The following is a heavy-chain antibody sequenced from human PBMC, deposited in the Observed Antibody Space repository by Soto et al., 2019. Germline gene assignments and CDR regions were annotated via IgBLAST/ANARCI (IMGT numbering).Heavy chain of an antibody. CDR3: ARSIAARLNWFDP. V-gene: IGHV3-7*01. D-gene: IGHD6-6*01. CDR1: GFTFSSYC. CDR2: IKQDGSEK. J-gene: IGHJ5*02. Sequence: EVQLVESGGGLVQPGGSLRLSCAASGFTFSSYCMSWVRQAPGKGLEWVANIKQDGSEKYYVDSVKGRFTISRDNAKNSLYLQMNSLRAEDTDVYYCARSIAARLNWFDPWGQGTLVTVSS.